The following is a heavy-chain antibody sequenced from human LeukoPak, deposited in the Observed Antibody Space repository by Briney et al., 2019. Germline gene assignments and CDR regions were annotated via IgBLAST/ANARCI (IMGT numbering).Heavy chain of an antibody. D-gene: IGHD5-18*01. Sequence: SQTLSLTCAISGDSVSSNSVTWHWLRQSPSRGLEWLGRTYYRSRGYNDYAVSVKGRITINPDTSKNQFSLQLNSVTPEDTAVYYCARDGGYRFDYWGQGSLVTVSS. CDR2: TYYRSRGYN. CDR3: ARDGGYRFDY. J-gene: IGHJ4*02. V-gene: IGHV6-1*01. CDR1: GDSVSSNSVT.